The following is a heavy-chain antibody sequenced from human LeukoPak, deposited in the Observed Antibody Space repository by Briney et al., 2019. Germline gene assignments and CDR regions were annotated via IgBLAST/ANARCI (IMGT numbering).Heavy chain of an antibody. CDR3: AKDWKPDGLYDLDY. CDR2: ITGNGGMT. Sequence: PGGSLRLSCVASGFSFSPYAMNWIRRAPGKGLEWVALITGNGGMTKYADSVKGRFTISRDNSKNTVYLQMNSLRVEDTAIYYCAKDWKPDGLYDLDYWGQGTLVTVSS. V-gene: IGHV3-23*01. J-gene: IGHJ4*02. CDR1: GFSFSPYA. D-gene: IGHD5/OR15-5a*01.